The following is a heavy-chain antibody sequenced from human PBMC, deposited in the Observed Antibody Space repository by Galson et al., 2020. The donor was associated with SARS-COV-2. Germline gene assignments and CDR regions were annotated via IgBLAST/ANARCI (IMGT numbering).Heavy chain of an antibody. CDR3: ARENYFGSGSLDALDI. J-gene: IGHJ3*02. Sequence: VGSLRLSCAGSGFTFSGYAMHWVRQAPGQGLEWVAVVSNDGNNKYDADSVKGRFTISRDNSKNTVFLQMNSLRAEDTALYYCARENYFGSGSLDALDIWGQGTMVTVSS. CDR2: VSNDGNNK. CDR1: GFTFSGYA. V-gene: IGHV3-30*04. D-gene: IGHD3-10*01.